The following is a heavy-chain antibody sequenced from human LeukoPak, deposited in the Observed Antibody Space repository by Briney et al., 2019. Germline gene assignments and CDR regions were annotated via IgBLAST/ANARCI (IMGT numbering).Heavy chain of an antibody. CDR2: IRSKIDGETI. D-gene: IGHD1-20*01. V-gene: IGHV3-15*01. Sequence: PGGSLRLSCGASGFSFNNAYMSWVRQAPGKGPEWVGLIRSKIDGETIEYAAPVKDRFVISRDDSKNTVYLQMTSLKIEDTAVYYCTTAGISGTRWYYNGMDVRGQGTTVTVSS. CDR1: GFSFNNAY. CDR3: TTAGISGTRWYYNGMDV. J-gene: IGHJ6*02.